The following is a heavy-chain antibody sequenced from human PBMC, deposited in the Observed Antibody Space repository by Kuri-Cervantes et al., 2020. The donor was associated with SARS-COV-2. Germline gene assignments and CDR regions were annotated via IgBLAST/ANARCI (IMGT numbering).Heavy chain of an antibody. D-gene: IGHD2-15*01. J-gene: IGHJ6*02. CDR1: GGSISSYY. CDR2: IYYSGST. CDR3: ARGDCSGGSCYGMDV. V-gene: IGHV4-59*01. Sequence: SETLCLTCTVSGGSISSYYWSWIRQPPGKGLEWIGYIYYSGSTNYNPSLKSRFTISVDTSKNQFSLKLSSVTAADTAVYYCARGDCSGGSCYGMDVWGQGTTVTAP.